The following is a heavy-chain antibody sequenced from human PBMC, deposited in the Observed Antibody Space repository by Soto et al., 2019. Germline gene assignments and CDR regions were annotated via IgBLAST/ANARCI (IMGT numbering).Heavy chain of an antibody. J-gene: IGHJ4*02. CDR3: NAYYDFWGDHTPL. CDR2: IKSKADGETT. V-gene: IGHV3-15*07. Sequence: EVQLVESGGGLVKPGGSLGLSCAASGLTFKNVWMHWVRQAPGKGLEWVGRIKSKADGETTDYTEPVKGRFTISRDDSKNTLYLQMNSLKTEDTAVYYCNAYYDFWGDHTPLWGQGTLVTVSS. D-gene: IGHD3-3*01. CDR1: GLTFKNVW.